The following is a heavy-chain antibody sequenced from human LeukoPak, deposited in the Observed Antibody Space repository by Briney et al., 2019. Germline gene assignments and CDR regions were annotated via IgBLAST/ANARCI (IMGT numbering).Heavy chain of an antibody. D-gene: IGHD2-8*02. CDR2: MSFDGSDK. CDR3: AKDLAGGNVPDS. J-gene: IGHJ4*02. CDR1: GFTFRDYG. V-gene: IGHV3-30*18. Sequence: TGGSLRLSCVGSGFTFRDYGMHWVRQAPGKGLEWVALMSFDGSDKYFADSVKGRFTISRDNSKNTLYLHMSNLRAEDTALYYCAKDLAGGNVPDSWGQGTLVTVSS.